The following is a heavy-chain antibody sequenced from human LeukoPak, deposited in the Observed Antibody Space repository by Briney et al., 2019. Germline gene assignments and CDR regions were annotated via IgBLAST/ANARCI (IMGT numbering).Heavy chain of an antibody. V-gene: IGHV3-23*01. CDR2: ISASDGST. CDR3: AKGWPIAGDIKDWFAL. Sequence: GGSLRLSCAASGFTLSSYVMNWVRQAPGKGPEWISAISASDGSTYYADSVKGRFTIARDISKNTLFLQMNSLTADDTAVYYCAKGWPIAGDIKDWFALWGQGTLVTVSS. CDR1: GFTLSSYV. J-gene: IGHJ5*02. D-gene: IGHD6-13*01.